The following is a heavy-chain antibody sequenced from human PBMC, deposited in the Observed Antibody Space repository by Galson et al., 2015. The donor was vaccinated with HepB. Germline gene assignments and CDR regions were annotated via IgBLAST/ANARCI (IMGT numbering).Heavy chain of an antibody. D-gene: IGHD5-24*01. CDR3: AKWSGRWLQLGYFDY. V-gene: IGHV3-30*18. J-gene: IGHJ4*02. CDR1: GFTFSSYG. CDR2: ISYDGSNK. Sequence: SLRLSCAASGFTFSSYGMHWVRQAPGKGLEWVAVISYDGSNKYYADSVKGRFTISRDNSKNTLYLQMNSLRAEDTAVYYCAKWSGRWLQLGYFDYWGQGTLVTVSS.